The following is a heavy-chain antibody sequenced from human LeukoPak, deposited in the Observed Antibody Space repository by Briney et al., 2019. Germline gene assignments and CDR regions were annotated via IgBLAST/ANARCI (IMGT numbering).Heavy chain of an antibody. J-gene: IGHJ4*02. CDR3: VRVGGRSSIGGDC. V-gene: IGHV3-30-3*01. D-gene: IGHD3-10*01. Sequence: GGSLRLSCAASGFTFSNYAMHWVRQAPGKGLEWVAVTSYDGSNKYYADSVKGRFTISRDNSKNTLYLQMNSLRADDTAVYHCVRVGGRSSIGGDCWGQGTLVTVSS. CDR1: GFTFSNYA. CDR2: TSYDGSNK.